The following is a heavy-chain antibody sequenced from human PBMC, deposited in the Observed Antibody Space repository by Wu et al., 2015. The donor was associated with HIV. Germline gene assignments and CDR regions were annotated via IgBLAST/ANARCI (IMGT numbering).Heavy chain of an antibody. CDR1: GYTITTYD. J-gene: IGHJ6*02. Sequence: QVHLVQSGAEVKKPGASVKVSCQASGYTITTYDFNWVRQAPGQGLEWMGWMNSNNGKTGYGQKFQGRVAMTRNISTRTAYMELSGLKSGDTAVYYCATSYYGSGSYPTFYYYYAMDVWGQGTTVTVSS. D-gene: IGHD3-10*01. CDR3: ATSYYGSGSYPTFYYYYAMDV. CDR2: MNSNNGKT. V-gene: IGHV1-8*01.